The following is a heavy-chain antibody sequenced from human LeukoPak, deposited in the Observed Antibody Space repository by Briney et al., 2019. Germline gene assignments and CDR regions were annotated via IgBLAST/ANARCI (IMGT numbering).Heavy chain of an antibody. Sequence: PGGSLRLSCAASGFTFSSYGMNWVRQAPGKGLEWVSSISSSSSYIYYADSVKGRFTISRDNAKNSLYLQMNSLRAEDTAVYYCARDGGYSSSWPSGLDIWGQGTMVTVSP. D-gene: IGHD6-13*01. V-gene: IGHV3-21*01. CDR1: GFTFSSYG. CDR2: ISSSSSYI. J-gene: IGHJ3*02. CDR3: ARDGGYSSSWPSGLDI.